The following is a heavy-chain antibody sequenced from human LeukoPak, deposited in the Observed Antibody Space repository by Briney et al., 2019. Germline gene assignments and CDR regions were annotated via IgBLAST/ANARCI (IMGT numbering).Heavy chain of an antibody. CDR2: IKSKTDGGTT. CDR1: GFTFSSYW. Sequence: SGGSLRLSCAASGFTFSSYWMSWVRQAPGKGLEWVGRIKSKTDGGTTDYAAPVKGRFTISRDDSESIAYLQMNGLKTEDTAVYYCAREPPGRWLQFDSWGQGTLVTVSS. CDR3: AREPPGRWLQFDS. V-gene: IGHV3-15*01. J-gene: IGHJ4*02. D-gene: IGHD5-24*01.